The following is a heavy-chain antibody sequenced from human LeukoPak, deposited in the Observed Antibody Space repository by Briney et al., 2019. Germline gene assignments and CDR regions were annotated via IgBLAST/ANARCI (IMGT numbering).Heavy chain of an antibody. CDR3: ARDQGSNTYYYYMDV. Sequence: ASVTVSCKASGYTFTSYGISWVRQAPGQGLEWMGWISAYNGNTNYAQKLQGRVTMTTDKSTSTAYMELRSLRSDDTAVYYCARDQGSNTYYYYMDVWAKGPRSPSP. J-gene: IGHJ6*03. CDR1: GYTFTSYG. V-gene: IGHV1-18*01. CDR2: ISAYNGNT. D-gene: IGHD4-23*01.